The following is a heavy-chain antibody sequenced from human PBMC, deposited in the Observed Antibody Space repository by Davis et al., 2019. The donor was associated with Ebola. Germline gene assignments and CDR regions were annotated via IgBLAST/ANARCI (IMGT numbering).Heavy chain of an antibody. CDR2: INHSGST. V-gene: IGHV4-34*01. Sequence: SETLSLTCTVSGGSISGYYWSWIRQPPGKGLEWIGEINHSGSTNYNPSLKSRVTISVDTSKNQFSLKLSSVTAADTAVYYCARASTVTPFDYWGQGTLVTVSS. CDR1: GGSISGYY. CDR3: ARASTVTPFDY. D-gene: IGHD4-11*01. J-gene: IGHJ4*02.